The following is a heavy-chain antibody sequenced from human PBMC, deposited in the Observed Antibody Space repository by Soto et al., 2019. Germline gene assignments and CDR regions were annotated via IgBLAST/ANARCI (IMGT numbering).Heavy chain of an antibody. CDR1: GGTFSSYA. D-gene: IGHD1-26*01. CDR3: ARDNIVGATIHYFDY. V-gene: IGHV1-69*13. Sequence: SVKVSCKASGGTFSSYAISWVRQAPGQGLEWMGGIIPIFGTANYAQKFQGRVTITADESTSTAYMELSSLRSEDTAVYYCARDNIVGATIHYFDYWGQGTLVTVSS. J-gene: IGHJ4*02. CDR2: IIPIFGTA.